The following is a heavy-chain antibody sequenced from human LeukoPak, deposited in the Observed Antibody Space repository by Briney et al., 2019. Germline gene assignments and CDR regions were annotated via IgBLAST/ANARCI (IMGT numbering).Heavy chain of an antibody. CDR3: ARRIDADCCMDV. CDR1: GGSISSSDYF. CDR2: IFYSGST. J-gene: IGHJ6*02. V-gene: IGHV4-39*01. Sequence: SGTLSLTCTVSGGSISSSDYFWGWIRQPPGKGLEWIGSIFYSGSTYYNPSLKSRVTLSVDTSKNQFSLRLTSVTAADTAIYYCARRIDADCCMDVWGQGTTVTVSS. D-gene: IGHD2-21*01.